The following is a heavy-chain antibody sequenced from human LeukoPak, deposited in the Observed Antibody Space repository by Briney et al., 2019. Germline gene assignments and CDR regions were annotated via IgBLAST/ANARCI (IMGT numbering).Heavy chain of an antibody. CDR1: GYTFTGYY. CDR2: INPNSGGT. J-gene: IGHJ1*01. V-gene: IGHV1-2*02. D-gene: IGHD6-19*01. CDR3: ARSGSSGARAHFQH. Sequence: GASVKVSCKASGYTFTGYYMHWVRQAPGQGLEWMGWINPNSGGTNYAQKFQGRVTMTRDTSISTAYMELSRLRSDDRAVYYCARSGSSGARAHFQHWGQGTLVTVSS.